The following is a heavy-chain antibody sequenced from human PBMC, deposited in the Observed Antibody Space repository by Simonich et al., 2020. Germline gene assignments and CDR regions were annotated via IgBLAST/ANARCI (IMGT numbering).Heavy chain of an antibody. CDR2: INHSGRT. D-gene: IGHD1-1*01. V-gene: IGHV4-34*01. CDR3: ARHLQLGTFDY. CDR1: GGSLSGYY. J-gene: IGHJ4*02. Sequence: QVQLQQWGAGLLKPSETLSLTCAVYGGSLSGYYWSWLRQPPGKGLGWIGEINHSGRTNYNPSLKRRVTRSVDTSKNQFSLKLSSVTAADTAVYYCARHLQLGTFDYWGQGTLVTVSS.